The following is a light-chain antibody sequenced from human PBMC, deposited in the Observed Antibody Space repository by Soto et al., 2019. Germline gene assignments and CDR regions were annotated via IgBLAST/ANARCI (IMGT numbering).Light chain of an antibody. J-gene: IGKJ4*01. V-gene: IGKV1-39*01. CDR3: QQSYSTLT. Sequence: DIQMTQSPSSLPASVGDRVTITCRASQSISTYLNWYQQKPGKAPKLLIYAASSLQSGVPSRFCGSGSGTDFTLTISSLQPEDFATYYCQQSYSTLTFGGGTKVEIK. CDR2: AAS. CDR1: QSISTY.